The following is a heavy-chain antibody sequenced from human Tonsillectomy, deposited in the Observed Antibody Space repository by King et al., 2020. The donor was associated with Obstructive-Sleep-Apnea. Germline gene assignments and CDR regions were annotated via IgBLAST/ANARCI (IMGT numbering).Heavy chain of an antibody. V-gene: IGHV1-46*01. J-gene: IGHJ1*01. CDR3: ARDMRLGGGGYFQH. D-gene: IGHD3-16*01. CDR2: INPSGGST. CDR1: GYTFTSYY. Sequence: VQLVESGAEVKKPGASVKVSCKASGYTFTSYYMHWVRQAPGQGLEWMGIINPSGGSTSYAQKFQGRVTMTRDTSTRTVYMALSSLRSEDTPVYYCARDMRLGGGGYFQHWGQGTLVTVSS.